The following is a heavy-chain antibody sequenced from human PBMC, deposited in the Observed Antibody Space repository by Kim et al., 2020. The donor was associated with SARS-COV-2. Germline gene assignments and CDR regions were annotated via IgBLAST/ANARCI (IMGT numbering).Heavy chain of an antibody. CDR1: GFTFSSYA. CDR3: AKESYRHPAIAAGGGDY. CDR2: ISGSAYST. D-gene: IGHD6-13*01. Sequence: GGSLRLSCAASGFTFSSYAMSWVRQAPGKGLEWVSSISGSAYSTYYAESVKGRFTISRDNSESTLYMQMNSLRAEDTAVYYCAKESYRHPAIAAGGGDYWGQGTLVSVSS. V-gene: IGHV3-23*01. J-gene: IGHJ4*02.